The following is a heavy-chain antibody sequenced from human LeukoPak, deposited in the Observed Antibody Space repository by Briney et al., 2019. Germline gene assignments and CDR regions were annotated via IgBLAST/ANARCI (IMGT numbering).Heavy chain of an antibody. J-gene: IGHJ6*03. CDR3: ASSPAPRLRFLEWPSDPYYMDV. CDR2: INHSGST. D-gene: IGHD3-3*01. CDR1: GGSFSGYY. V-gene: IGHV4-34*01. Sequence: SETLSLTCAVYGGSFSGYYWSWIRQPSGKGLEWIGEINHSGSTNYNPSLKSRVTISVDTSKNQFSLKLSSVTAADTAVYYCASSPAPRLRFLEWPSDPYYMDVWGKGTTVTVSS.